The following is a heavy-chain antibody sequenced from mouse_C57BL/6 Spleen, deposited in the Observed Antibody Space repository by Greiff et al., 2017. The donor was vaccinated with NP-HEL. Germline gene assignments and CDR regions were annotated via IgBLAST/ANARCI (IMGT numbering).Heavy chain of an antibody. D-gene: IGHD2-5*01. CDR3: ASRGLIPSNRHFDY. J-gene: IGHJ2*01. CDR1: GYTFTSYW. V-gene: IGHV1-50*01. Sequence: VQLQQPGAELVKPGASVKLSCKASGYTFTSYWMQWVKQRPGQGLEWIGEIDPSDSYTNYNQKFKGKATLTVDTSSSTAYMQLSSLTSEDSAVYYCASRGLIPSNRHFDYWGQGTTLTVSS. CDR2: IDPSDSYT.